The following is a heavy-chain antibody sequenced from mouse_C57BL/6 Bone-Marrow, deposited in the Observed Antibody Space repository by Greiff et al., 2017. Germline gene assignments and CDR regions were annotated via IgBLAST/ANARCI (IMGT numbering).Heavy chain of an antibody. V-gene: IGHV6-3*01. CDR2: IRLKSDNYAT. CDR3: TAPYYYGSSYARDY. CDR1: GFTFSNYW. Sequence: EVKLMESGGGLVQPGGSMKLSCVASGFTFSNYWMNWVRQSPEKGLEWVAQIRLKSDNYATHYAESVKGRFTISRDDSKSSVYLQMNNLRAEDTGIYYCTAPYYYGSSYARDYWGQGTSVTVSS. D-gene: IGHD1-1*01. J-gene: IGHJ4*01.